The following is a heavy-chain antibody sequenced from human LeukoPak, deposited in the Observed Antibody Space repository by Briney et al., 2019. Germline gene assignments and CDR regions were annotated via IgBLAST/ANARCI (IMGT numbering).Heavy chain of an antibody. CDR2: ISSNGGST. J-gene: IGHJ4*02. Sequence: PGGSLRLSCSASGFTFSSYAMHWVRQAPGKGLEYVSAISSNGGSTYYADSVKGRFTISRGNSKNTLYLQMSSLRAEDTAVYYCVSDYDFWSGSIDYWGQGTLVTVSS. D-gene: IGHD3-3*01. CDR1: GFTFSSYA. V-gene: IGHV3-64D*06. CDR3: VSDYDFWSGSIDY.